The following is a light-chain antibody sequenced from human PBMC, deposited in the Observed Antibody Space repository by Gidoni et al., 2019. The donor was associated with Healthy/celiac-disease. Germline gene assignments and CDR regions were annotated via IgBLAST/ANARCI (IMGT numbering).Light chain of an antibody. Sequence: DIVMTKAPDSLAVSLGERATINCKSSQSVLYSSNNKNYLACYQQTPGQPPMLLIYWASTRESGVPGRFSRGWSGTVFTLTISSLQAEVVAVYYCQRYYWPLRTFGQGTKVEIK. V-gene: IGKV4-1*01. J-gene: IGKJ1*01. CDR2: WAS. CDR3: QRYYWPLRT. CDR1: QSVLYSSNNKNY.